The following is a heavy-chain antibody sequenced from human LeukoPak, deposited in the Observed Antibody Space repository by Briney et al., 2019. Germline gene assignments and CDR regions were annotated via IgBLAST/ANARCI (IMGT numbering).Heavy chain of an antibody. Sequence: ASVKVSCKASGYTFIGYYMYWVCQAPGQGLEWMGWLNPNSGGTNYEQKCYGRVTMTRDTSINTAYMELSRLRSGDTAVYYCAKGHTLRCMDVWGQGTTVTVSS. D-gene: IGHD4-17*01. CDR1: GYTFIGYY. CDR3: AKGHTLRCMDV. V-gene: IGHV1-2*02. J-gene: IGHJ6*02. CDR2: LNPNSGGT.